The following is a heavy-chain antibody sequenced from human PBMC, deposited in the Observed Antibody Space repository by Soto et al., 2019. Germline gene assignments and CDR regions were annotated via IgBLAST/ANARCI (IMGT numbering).Heavy chain of an antibody. V-gene: IGHV3-23*01. CDR1: GFTFSSYA. Sequence: PGGSLRLSCAASGFTFSSYAMTWVRQAPGKGLEWVSFSSATGTGTYYADSVKGRFTISRDNSKNTLYLQMNSLRAEDTAVYYCAKDRRAGGNSGFYSEYWGQGTLGTVSA. CDR2: SSATGTGT. J-gene: IGHJ4*02. CDR3: AKDRRAGGNSGFYSEY. D-gene: IGHD2-21*01.